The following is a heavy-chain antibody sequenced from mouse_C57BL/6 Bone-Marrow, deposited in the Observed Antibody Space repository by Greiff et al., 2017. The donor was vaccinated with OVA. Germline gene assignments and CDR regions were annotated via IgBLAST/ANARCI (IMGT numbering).Heavy chain of an antibody. D-gene: IGHD4-1*01. CDR2: IDPENGDT. Sequence: EVKLQESGAELVRPGASVKLSCTASGFNIKDDYMHWVKQRPEQGLEWIGWIDPENGDTEYASKFQGKATITADTSSNTAYLQLSSLTSEDTAVYYCTITGTGAMDYWGQGTSVTVSS. J-gene: IGHJ4*01. CDR3: TITGTGAMDY. V-gene: IGHV14-4*01. CDR1: GFNIKDDY.